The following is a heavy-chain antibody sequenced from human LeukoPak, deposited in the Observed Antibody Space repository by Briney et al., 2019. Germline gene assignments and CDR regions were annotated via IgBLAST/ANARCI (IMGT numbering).Heavy chain of an antibody. D-gene: IGHD2-15*01. CDR1: GFTFSDYY. Sequence: GGSLRLSCAASGFTFSDYYMSWIRQAPGKGLGWVSYISSSGSTIYYADSVKGRFTISRDNAKNSLYLQMNSLRAEDTAVYYCARAFVRCSGGSCYSRYGMDVWGQGTTVTVSS. J-gene: IGHJ6*02. V-gene: IGHV3-11*01. CDR3: ARAFVRCSGGSCYSRYGMDV. CDR2: ISSSGSTI.